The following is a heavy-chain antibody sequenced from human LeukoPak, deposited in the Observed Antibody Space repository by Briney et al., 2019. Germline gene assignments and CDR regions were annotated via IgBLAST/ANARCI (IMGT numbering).Heavy chain of an antibody. D-gene: IGHD3-22*01. V-gene: IGHV3-23*01. Sequence: GGSLRLSCAATGFTISSYAMSWVRQAPGKGLEWVSAISGSGGSTYYADSVKGRFTISRDISKNTLSLQMNSLRAEDTAIYYCAKDVIHHYGSSDYSWGQGTLVTVSS. CDR2: ISGSGGST. J-gene: IGHJ4*02. CDR1: GFTISSYA. CDR3: AKDVIHHYGSSDYS.